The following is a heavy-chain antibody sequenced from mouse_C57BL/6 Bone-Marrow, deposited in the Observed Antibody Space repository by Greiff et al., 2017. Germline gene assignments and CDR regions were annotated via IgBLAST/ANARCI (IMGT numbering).Heavy chain of an antibody. D-gene: IGHD2-2*01. J-gene: IGHJ4*01. Sequence: VQLQQPGAELVMPGASVKLSCKASGYTFTSYWMHWVKQRPGQGLEWIGEIDPSDSYTNYNQKFKGKSTLTVDKSSSTAYMQLSSLTSEDSAVYYCARRGYLYGLDYWGQGTSVTVSS. V-gene: IGHV1-69*01. CDR1: GYTFTSYW. CDR2: IDPSDSYT. CDR3: ARRGYLYGLDY.